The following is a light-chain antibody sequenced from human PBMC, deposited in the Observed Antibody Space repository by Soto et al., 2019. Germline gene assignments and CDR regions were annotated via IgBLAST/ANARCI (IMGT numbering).Light chain of an antibody. CDR3: QQRKSYPIT. V-gene: IGKV1-9*01. CDR1: QDINTY. J-gene: IGKJ5*01. CDR2: AAS. Sequence: DIQLTQSPSFLSASVGDRVTITCRASQDINTYLAWYQQKPGKAPKLLIFAASTLQNGVPSRFSVSGSGTEFTVTITSLQPEDFATYYWQQRKSYPITFGQGTRLEIK.